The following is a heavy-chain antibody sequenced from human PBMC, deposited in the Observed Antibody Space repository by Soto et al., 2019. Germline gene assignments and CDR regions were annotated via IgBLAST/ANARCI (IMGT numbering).Heavy chain of an antibody. Sequence: QVQLVQSGAEVKKPGSSVKVSCKDSGGTFSTYSMFWVRQAPGQGLEWMGRIIPLLGVRNYAQRFQDRVTIIADESTVTVHMELRSLSSADTALYYCTIGSWSGEVFEIWGQGTMFTVSS. D-gene: IGHD2-21*01. CDR2: IIPLLGVR. J-gene: IGHJ3*02. CDR1: GGTFSTYS. CDR3: TIGSWSGEVFEI. V-gene: IGHV1-69*02.